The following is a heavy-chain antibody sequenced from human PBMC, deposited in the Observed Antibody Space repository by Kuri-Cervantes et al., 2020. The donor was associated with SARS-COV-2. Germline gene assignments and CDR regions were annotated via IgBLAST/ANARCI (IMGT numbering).Heavy chain of an antibody. D-gene: IGHD3-22*01. CDR1: GYTFTNYP. CDR3: VREDQRYYQDSF. CDR2: IHAGNGDT. J-gene: IGHJ4*02. Sequence: ASVKVSCKASGYTFTNYPIHWVRQAPGQRLEWMGWIHAGNGDTQYSQNFQGRVTITRDTSANTAYMELARLRYEDTAVYYCVREDQRYYQDSFWGQGTLVTVSS. V-gene: IGHV1-3*01.